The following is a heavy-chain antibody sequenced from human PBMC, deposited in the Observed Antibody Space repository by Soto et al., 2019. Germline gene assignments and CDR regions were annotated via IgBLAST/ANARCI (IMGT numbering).Heavy chain of an antibody. Sequence: TLSLTCTVSGGSISSGGYYWSWIRQHPGKGLEWIGYIYYSGSTYYNPSLKSRVTISVDTSKNQFSLKLSSVTAADTAVYYCARVLYDFWSGYRRKGNWFDPWGQGTLVTVSS. CDR1: GGSISSGGYY. J-gene: IGHJ5*02. D-gene: IGHD3-3*01. CDR2: IYYSGST. V-gene: IGHV4-31*03. CDR3: ARVLYDFWSGYRRKGNWFDP.